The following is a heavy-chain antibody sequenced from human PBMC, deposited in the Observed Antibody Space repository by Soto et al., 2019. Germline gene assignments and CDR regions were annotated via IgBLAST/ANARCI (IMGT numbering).Heavy chain of an antibody. J-gene: IGHJ6*03. CDR2: IYYSGST. D-gene: IGHD3-16*02. V-gene: IGHV4-59*01. CDR1: GGSISSYY. CDR3: ASDISSKDYNYYYMDV. Sequence: PSETLSLTCTVSGGSISSYYWTWIRQPPGKGLEWVGYIYYSGSTNYSPSLKSRVTISVDRSRNQISKKLRSVTAADTAVYYCASDISSKDYNYYYMDVWGKGTTVT.